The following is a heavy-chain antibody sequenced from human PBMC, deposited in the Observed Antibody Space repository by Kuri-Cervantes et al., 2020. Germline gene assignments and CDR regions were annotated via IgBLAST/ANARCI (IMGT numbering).Heavy chain of an antibody. CDR2: IYYSGST. V-gene: IGHV4-59*01. J-gene: IGHJ4*02. Sequence: SETLSLTCTVSGGSISSYYWSWIRQPPGKGLEWIGYIYYSGSTNYNPPLKSRVTISVDTSKNQFSLKLSSVTAADTAVYYCARGGLAVAGNFDYWGQGTLVTVSS. CDR3: ARGGLAVAGNFDY. CDR1: GGSISSYY. D-gene: IGHD6-19*01.